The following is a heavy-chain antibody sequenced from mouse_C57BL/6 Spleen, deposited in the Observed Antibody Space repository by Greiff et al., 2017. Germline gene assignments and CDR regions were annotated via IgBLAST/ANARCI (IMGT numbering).Heavy chain of an antibody. CDR1: GFTFSDYG. J-gene: IGHJ4*01. CDR3: ARHPTVVAGAMDY. CDR2: ISSGSSTI. V-gene: IGHV5-17*01. D-gene: IGHD1-1*01. Sequence: EVKLVESGGGLVKPGGSLKLSCAASGFTFSDYGMHWVRQAPEKGLEWVAYISSGSSTIYYADTVKGRFTISRDNAKNTLFLQMTSLRSEDTAMYYCARHPTVVAGAMDYWGQGTSVTVSS.